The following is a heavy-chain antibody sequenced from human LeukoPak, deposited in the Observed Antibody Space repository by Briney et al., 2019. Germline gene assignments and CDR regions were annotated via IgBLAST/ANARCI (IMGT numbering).Heavy chain of an antibody. J-gene: IGHJ4*02. CDR3: AREAPSSSWLTFDY. Sequence: SQTLSLTCAISGDSVSSNSAAWYWIRQSPSRGLEWLGRTYYRSKWYNDYAVSVKSRITINPDTSKNQFSLQLNSVTPEDTAVYYCAREAPSSSWLTFDYWGQGTLVTVSS. CDR1: GDSVSSNSAA. CDR2: TYYRSKWYN. D-gene: IGHD6-13*01. V-gene: IGHV6-1*01.